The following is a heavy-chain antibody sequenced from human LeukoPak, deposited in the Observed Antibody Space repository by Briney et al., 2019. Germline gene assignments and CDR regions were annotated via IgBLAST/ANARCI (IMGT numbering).Heavy chain of an antibody. CDR2: ISGSVNST. V-gene: IGHV3-23*01. D-gene: IGHD6-13*01. Sequence: PGGSLRLSCAASGFTFSSYAMSWVRQAPGKGLEWVSAISGSVNSTNYADSVKGRFTISRDNSKNTLYLQMNSLRAEDTAVYYCAKDLIAADPYYFDYWGQGTLVTVSS. CDR3: AKDLIAADPYYFDY. J-gene: IGHJ4*02. CDR1: GFTFSSYA.